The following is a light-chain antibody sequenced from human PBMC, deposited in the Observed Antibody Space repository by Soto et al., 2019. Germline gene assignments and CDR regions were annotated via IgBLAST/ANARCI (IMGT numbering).Light chain of an antibody. Sequence: DIVMTQSPDSLAVSLGERATINCKSSQSVFYSSNNKNYLAWYQQKPGQPPKLLISRASTRESGVPDRFSGSGSGTDFTLTISSLQAEDVAVYYCQQYYSTIPSFGQGTKVEIK. J-gene: IGKJ1*01. CDR1: QSVFYSSNNKNY. CDR3: QQYYSTIPS. CDR2: RAS. V-gene: IGKV4-1*01.